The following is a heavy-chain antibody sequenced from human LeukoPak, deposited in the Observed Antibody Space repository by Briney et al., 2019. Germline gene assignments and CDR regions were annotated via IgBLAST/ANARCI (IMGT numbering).Heavy chain of an antibody. Sequence: GGSLRLSCAASGFTFDDYAMHWVRQAPGKGLEWVSLISGDGGSTYYADSVKGRFTISRDNSKNSLYLQMNSLRTEDTALYYCAKDEAYYYGSGSYLSYWGQGTLVTVSS. J-gene: IGHJ4*02. CDR3: AKDEAYYYGSGSYLSY. CDR2: ISGDGGST. D-gene: IGHD3-10*01. V-gene: IGHV3-43*02. CDR1: GFTFDDYA.